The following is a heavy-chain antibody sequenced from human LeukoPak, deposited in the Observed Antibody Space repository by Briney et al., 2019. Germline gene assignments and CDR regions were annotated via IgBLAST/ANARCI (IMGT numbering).Heavy chain of an antibody. Sequence: ASVKVSCKASGYTFTSYYMHWVRQAPGQGLEWMEIINPSGGSTSYAQKFQGRVTMTRDTSISTAYMELSRLRSDDTAVYYCAREWGYCSGGSCYPFFDYWGQGTLVTVSS. CDR2: INPSGGST. CDR3: AREWGYCSGGSCYPFFDY. CDR1: GYTFTSYY. V-gene: IGHV1-46*01. J-gene: IGHJ4*02. D-gene: IGHD2-15*01.